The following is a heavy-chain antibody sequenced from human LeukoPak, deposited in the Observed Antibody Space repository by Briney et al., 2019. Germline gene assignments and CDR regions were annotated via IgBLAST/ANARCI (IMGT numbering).Heavy chain of an antibody. CDR2: IKPDGSQK. D-gene: IGHD2-15*01. V-gene: IGHV3-7*01. CDR1: GFSFSGTW. CDR3: TSGLNHNSGG. J-gene: IGHJ4*02. Sequence: PGGSLRLSCATSGFSFSGTWMTWVRQAPGKGLECVANIKPDGSQKYYIDSVKGRFTVSRDNAKNSLYLQMNSLRVEDTAIYYCTSGLNHNSGGWGQGTLVAVSS.